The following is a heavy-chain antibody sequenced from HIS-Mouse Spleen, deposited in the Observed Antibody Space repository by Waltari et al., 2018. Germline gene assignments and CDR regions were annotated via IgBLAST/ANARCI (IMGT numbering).Heavy chain of an antibody. CDR1: AGSISSSSYY. CDR3: AREIPYSSSWYDWYFDL. D-gene: IGHD6-13*01. CDR2: IYYSGGT. V-gene: IGHV4-39*07. J-gene: IGHJ2*01. Sequence: QLQLQESGPGLVKPSETLSLTCTVSAGSISSSSYYWGWIRQPPGKGLEWIGSIYYSGGTYYNPSLKSRVTISVDTSKNQFSLKLSSVTAADTAVYYCAREIPYSSSWYDWYFDLWGRGTLVTVSS.